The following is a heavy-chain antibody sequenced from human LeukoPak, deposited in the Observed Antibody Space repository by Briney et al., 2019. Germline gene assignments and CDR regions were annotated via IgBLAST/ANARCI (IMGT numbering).Heavy chain of an antibody. D-gene: IGHD2/OR15-2a*01. V-gene: IGHV1-2*02. J-gene: IGHJ6*03. CDR2: INPNSGGT. CDR1: GYTFTGYY. CDR3: ARDRNGYYYYMDV. Sequence: GASVKVSCKASGYTFTGYYMHWVRQAPGQGLEWMGWINPNSGGTNYAQKFQGRVTMTRDTSISTAYMELSRLRSDDTAVYYCARDRNGYYYYMDVWGKGTTVTISS.